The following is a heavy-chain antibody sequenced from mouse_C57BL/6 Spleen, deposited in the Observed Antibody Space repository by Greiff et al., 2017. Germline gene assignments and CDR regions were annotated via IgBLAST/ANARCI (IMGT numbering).Heavy chain of an antibody. CDR1: GYTFTDYN. D-gene: IGHD2-3*01. Sequence: EVQLQESGPELVKPGASVKIPCKASGYTFTDYNMDWVKQSHGTSLEWIGDINPNNGGTIYNQKFKGKATLTGDKSSSTAYMELRSLTSEDTAVYYCARRSGYWDAMDYWGQGTSVTVSS. CDR3: ARRSGYWDAMDY. CDR2: INPNNGGT. V-gene: IGHV1-18*01. J-gene: IGHJ4*01.